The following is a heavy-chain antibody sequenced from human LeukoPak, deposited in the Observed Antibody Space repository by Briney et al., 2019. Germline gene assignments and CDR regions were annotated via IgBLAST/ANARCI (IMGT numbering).Heavy chain of an antibody. CDR2: IYYSGST. CDR1: GGSISSSSYY. D-gene: IGHD6-19*01. V-gene: IGHV4-39*01. J-gene: IGHJ3*02. Sequence: SETLSLTCTVSGGSISSSSYYWGWIRQPPGKGREWIGSIYYSGSTYYNPSLKGRVTISVDTSKTQFSLKLSSVTAADTAVYYCASLIAVAGSEAFDIWGQGTMVTVSS. CDR3: ASLIAVAGSEAFDI.